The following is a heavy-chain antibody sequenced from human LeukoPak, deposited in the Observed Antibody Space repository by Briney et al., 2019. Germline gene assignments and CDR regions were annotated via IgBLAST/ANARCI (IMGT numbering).Heavy chain of an antibody. Sequence: ASVKVSCEASGYTFTGYYMHWVRQAPGQGLEWMGWINPNSGGTNYAQKFQGRVTMTRDTSISTAYMELSRLRSDDTAVYYCASWGYDSSGYYYFDYWGQGTLVTVSS. CDR1: GYTFTGYY. CDR3: ASWGYDSSGYYYFDY. CDR2: INPNSGGT. D-gene: IGHD3-22*01. J-gene: IGHJ4*02. V-gene: IGHV1-2*02.